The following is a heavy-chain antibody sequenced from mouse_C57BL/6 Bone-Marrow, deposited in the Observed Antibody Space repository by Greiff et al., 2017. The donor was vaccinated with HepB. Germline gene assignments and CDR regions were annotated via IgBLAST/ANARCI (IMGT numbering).Heavy chain of an antibody. CDR1: GFTFSDYG. D-gene: IGHD1-1*01. J-gene: IGHJ4*01. Sequence: EVQLQESGGGLVKPGGSLKLSCAASGFTFSDYGMHWVRQAPEKGLEWVAYISSGSSTIYYADTVKGRFTISRDNAKNTLFLQMTSLRSEDTAMYYCARRLLLFYAMDYWGQGTSVTVSS. CDR3: ARRLLLFYAMDY. V-gene: IGHV5-17*01. CDR2: ISSGSSTI.